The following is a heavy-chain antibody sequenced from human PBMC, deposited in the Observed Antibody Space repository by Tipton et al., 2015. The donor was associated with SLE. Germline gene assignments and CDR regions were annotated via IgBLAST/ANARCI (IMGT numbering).Heavy chain of an antibody. CDR1: GGSINDYY. CDR3: ARGTGWESAFDF. D-gene: IGHD6-19*01. CDR2: IYYSGST. Sequence: LRLSCTVSGGSINDYYWNWIWQPPGKGLEFIGDIYYSGSTNYNPSLRSRVTISVDTSKNHFSLRLSSVTAADTAVYYCARGTGWESAFDFWGQGTLVTVSS. J-gene: IGHJ4*02. V-gene: IGHV4-59*01.